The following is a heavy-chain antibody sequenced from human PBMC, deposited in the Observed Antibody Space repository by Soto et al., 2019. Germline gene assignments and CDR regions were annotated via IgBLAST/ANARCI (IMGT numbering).Heavy chain of an antibody. V-gene: IGHV4-39*01. CDR3: ARLFSSGYWPFDY. D-gene: IGHD3-22*01. CDR1: GASISSGGYY. J-gene: IGHJ4*02. Sequence: PSQTLSLTCTVSGASISSGGYYRGWIRQPPGKGLEWIGSIYYSGSTYYNPSLKSRVTISVDTSKNQLSLKLSSVTAADTAVYYCARLFSSGYWPFDYWGQGPLVTVSS. CDR2: IYYSGST.